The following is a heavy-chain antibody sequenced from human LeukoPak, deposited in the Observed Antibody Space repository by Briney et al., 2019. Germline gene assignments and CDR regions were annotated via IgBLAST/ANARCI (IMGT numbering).Heavy chain of an antibody. Sequence: SETLSLTCAVSGGSISSSNWWSWVRQPPGKGLEWIGEIYHSGSTNYNPSLKSRVTISVDKSKNQFSLKLSSVTAADTAVYYCARARPHIAVAGYYFDYWGQGTLVTVSS. D-gene: IGHD6-19*01. CDR1: GGSISSSNW. V-gene: IGHV4-4*02. J-gene: IGHJ4*02. CDR2: IYHSGST. CDR3: ARARPHIAVAGYYFDY.